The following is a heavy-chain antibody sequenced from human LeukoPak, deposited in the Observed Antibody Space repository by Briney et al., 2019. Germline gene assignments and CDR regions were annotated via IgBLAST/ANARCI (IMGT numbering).Heavy chain of an antibody. V-gene: IGHV1-2*02. CDR1: GYTFTGDY. D-gene: IGHD1-26*01. CDR2: INPNSGDT. CDR3: ARGGIVGTTAVQFGFDY. Sequence: ASVKVSRKASGYTFTGDYVHWVRQAPGQGLEWMGWINPNSGDTNFAQRFQGRVTMTRDTSISTAYMELSRLRSDDTAVYYCARGGIVGTTAVQFGFDYWGQGTLVTVSP. J-gene: IGHJ4*02.